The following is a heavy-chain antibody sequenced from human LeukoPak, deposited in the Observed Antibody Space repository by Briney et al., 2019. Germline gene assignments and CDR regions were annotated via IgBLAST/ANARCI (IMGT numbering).Heavy chain of an antibody. Sequence: YPSQTLSLTCTVSGGSISSGSYYWRWIRQPAGKGLEWIGRIYTSGSTNYNPSLKSRVTISVDTSKTQFSLKLSSVTAADTAVYYCARVATYYYDSSGEKGHFDYWGQGTLVTVSS. V-gene: IGHV4-61*02. CDR3: ARVATYYYDSSGEKGHFDY. CDR2: IYTSGST. J-gene: IGHJ4*02. CDR1: GGSISSGSYY. D-gene: IGHD3-22*01.